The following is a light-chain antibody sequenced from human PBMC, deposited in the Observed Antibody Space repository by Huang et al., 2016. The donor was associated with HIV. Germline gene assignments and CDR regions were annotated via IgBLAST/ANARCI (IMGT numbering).Light chain of an antibody. Sequence: EIVLTQSPATLSFFPGQRVSLSCRVSQNINTHLAWYQQSPGQPPRLLIYDASSRVPGVAARFSGSGSGTDFTLTISSLESEDFATYYCQQRVNGLTFGGGTKV. V-gene: IGKV3-11*01. CDR3: QQRVNGLT. J-gene: IGKJ4*01. CDR1: QNINTH. CDR2: DAS.